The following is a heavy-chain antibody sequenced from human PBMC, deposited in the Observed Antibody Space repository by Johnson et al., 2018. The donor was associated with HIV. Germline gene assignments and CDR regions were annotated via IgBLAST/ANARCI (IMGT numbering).Heavy chain of an antibody. Sequence: VQLVESGGGLVKPGVSLRLSCAASGFTFSSYAIHWVRQAPGKGLEWVSYISSSATTIHYADSVKGRITISSDNSKNPLYLQMNSLRAEDTAVYYCARESVALVAFDIWGQGTMVTVSS. CDR2: ISSSATTI. CDR3: ARESVALVAFDI. D-gene: IGHD6-13*01. CDR1: GFTFSSYA. V-gene: IGHV3-48*01. J-gene: IGHJ3*02.